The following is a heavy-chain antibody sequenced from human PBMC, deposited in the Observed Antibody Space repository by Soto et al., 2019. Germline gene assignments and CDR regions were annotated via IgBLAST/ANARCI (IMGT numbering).Heavy chain of an antibody. D-gene: IGHD5-18*01. CDR3: ARDPGFGFGYSYAFAMDV. V-gene: IGHV1-18*01. Sequence: QVQLVQSGAEVKKPGASVKVSCKASGYTFSNYGISWVRQGPGQGPEWMGWISGYNGNTHYEEKVQDRIKMTTDTSTSTTYLELRSLRSDDTAVYFCARDPGFGFGYSYAFAMDVWGQGTTVTVSS. CDR2: ISGYNGNT. J-gene: IGHJ6*02. CDR1: GYTFSNYG.